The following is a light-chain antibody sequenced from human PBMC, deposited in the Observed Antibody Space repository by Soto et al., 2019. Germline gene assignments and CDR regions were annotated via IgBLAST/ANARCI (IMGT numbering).Light chain of an antibody. CDR3: QQRSDWPPIT. CDR1: QSISSY. J-gene: IGKJ5*01. V-gene: IGKV3-11*01. Sequence: EIVLTQSPDTLSLSPGDRATLSCRTRQSISSYLAWYQQKPGQSPRLLIYDASNRATGIPARFSGSGAGTDFTLTISSLEPEDFAVYYCQQRSDWPPITFGQGTRLEIK. CDR2: DAS.